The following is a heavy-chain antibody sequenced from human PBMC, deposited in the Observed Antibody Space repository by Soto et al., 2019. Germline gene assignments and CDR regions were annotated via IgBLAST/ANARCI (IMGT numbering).Heavy chain of an antibody. Sequence: SETLSLTCTVSGASVSTGAYYWGWVRQRPGKGLEWVGYIYESGYTYYNTSLKSRLTISLDRSNNQFSLGLTSVTAADTAVYYCVRALRHTAMVYPWFDPCGQGTLVTVSS. CDR1: GASVSTGAYY. CDR2: IYESGYT. CDR3: VRALRHTAMVYPWFDP. V-gene: IGHV4-31*03. D-gene: IGHD5-18*01. J-gene: IGHJ5*02.